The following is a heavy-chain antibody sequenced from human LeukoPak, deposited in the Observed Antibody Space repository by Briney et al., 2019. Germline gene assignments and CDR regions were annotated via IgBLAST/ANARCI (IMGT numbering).Heavy chain of an antibody. CDR3: AKALQWELPDLD. D-gene: IGHD1-26*01. Sequence: GGSLRLSCAASGFTFSTYAMTWVRQAPGKGLEWVSAISGSGGSTYYADSAKGRFTISRDNSKNTVYLQMNSLRAEDTAVYYCAKALQWELPDLDWGQGTLVTVSS. CDR1: GFTFSTYA. CDR2: ISGSGGST. V-gene: IGHV3-23*01. J-gene: IGHJ4*02.